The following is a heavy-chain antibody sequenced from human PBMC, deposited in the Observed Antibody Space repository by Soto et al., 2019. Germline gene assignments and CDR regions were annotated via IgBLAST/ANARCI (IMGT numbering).Heavy chain of an antibody. D-gene: IGHD3-22*01. V-gene: IGHV3-20*04. CDR3: ARNVLITMMVVTGMDV. CDR1: GFSFDDYG. CDR2: INWGGGST. Sequence: PGGSLRLSCATPGFSFDDYGMSWVRQPPGKGLEWVSGINWGGGSTGYADSVKGRFTISRDNAKNSLYLQMNSLRAEDTAGYYCARNVLITMMVVTGMDVWGQGT. J-gene: IGHJ6*02.